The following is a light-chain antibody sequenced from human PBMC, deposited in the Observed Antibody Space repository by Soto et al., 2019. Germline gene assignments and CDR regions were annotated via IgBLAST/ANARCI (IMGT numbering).Light chain of an antibody. CDR2: EGS. CDR3: CSYAGSSTLV. CDR1: SSDVGSYNL. J-gene: IGLJ3*02. Sequence: QSALTQPASVSGSPGQSITISCTGTSSDVGSYNLVSWYQQHPGKAPKLMIYEGSKRPSGVSNRFSGYKSGNTASLTISGLKAEYEADYYCCSYAGSSTLVFGGGTKLTVL. V-gene: IGLV2-23*01.